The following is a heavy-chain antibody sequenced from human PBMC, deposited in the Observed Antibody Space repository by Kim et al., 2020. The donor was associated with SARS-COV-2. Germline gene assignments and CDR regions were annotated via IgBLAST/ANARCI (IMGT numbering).Heavy chain of an antibody. Sequence: SETLSLTCTVSGGSISSGGYYWSWIRQHPGKGLEWIGYIYYSGSTYYNPSLKSRVTISVDTSKNQFSLKLSSLTAADTAVYYCAILRYFGWLYLSRAFDIWGQGTMVTVSS. CDR2: IYYSGST. J-gene: IGHJ3*02. V-gene: IGHV4-31*03. D-gene: IGHD3-9*01. CDR1: GGSISSGGYY. CDR3: AILRYFGWLYLSRAFDI.